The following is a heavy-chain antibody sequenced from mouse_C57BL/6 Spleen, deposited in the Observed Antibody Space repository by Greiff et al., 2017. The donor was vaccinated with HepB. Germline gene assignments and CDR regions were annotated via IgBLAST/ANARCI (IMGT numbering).Heavy chain of an antibody. D-gene: IGHD1-1*01. CDR1: GYAFSSSW. Sequence: QVQLQQSGPELVKPGASVKISCKASGYAFSSSWMNWVKQRPGKGLEWIGRIYPGDGDTNYNGKFKGKATLTADKSSSTAYMQLSSLTSEDSAVYFCARWGVGTTVVGFDYWGQGTTLTVSS. V-gene: IGHV1-82*01. CDR2: IYPGDGDT. J-gene: IGHJ2*01. CDR3: ARWGVGTTVVGFDY.